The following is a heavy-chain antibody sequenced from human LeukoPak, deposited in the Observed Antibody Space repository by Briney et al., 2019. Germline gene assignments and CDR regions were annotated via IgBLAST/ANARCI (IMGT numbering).Heavy chain of an antibody. Sequence: SETLSLTCAVYGGSFSGYYWSWIRQPPGKGLEWIGEINHSGSTNYNPSLKSRVTISVDTSKNQFSLKLSSVTAADTAVYYCARGRSVLRYFDWLLYFDYWGQGTLVTVSS. D-gene: IGHD3-9*01. CDR2: INHSGST. CDR1: GGSFSGYY. V-gene: IGHV4-34*01. CDR3: ARGRSVLRYFDWLLYFDY. J-gene: IGHJ4*02.